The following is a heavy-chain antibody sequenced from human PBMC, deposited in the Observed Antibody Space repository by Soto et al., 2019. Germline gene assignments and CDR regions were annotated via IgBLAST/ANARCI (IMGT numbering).Heavy chain of an antibody. D-gene: IGHD3-10*01. Sequence: SETLSLTCAVYGGSFSGYYWIWLRQPPGKGLEWIGEINHSGSTNYNPSLKSRVTISVDTSKNQFSLKLSSVTAADTAVYYCARGRKDYYGSGYYYGMDVWGQGTTVTVSS. CDR2: INHSGST. CDR1: GGSFSGYY. CDR3: ARGRKDYYGSGYYYGMDV. V-gene: IGHV4-34*01. J-gene: IGHJ6*02.